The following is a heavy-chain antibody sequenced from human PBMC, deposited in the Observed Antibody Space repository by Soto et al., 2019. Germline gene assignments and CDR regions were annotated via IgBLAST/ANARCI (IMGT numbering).Heavy chain of an antibody. J-gene: IGHJ6*02. D-gene: IGHD3-10*01. CDR1: CGSFIGYY. CDR3: ARPMVRGVMGYYGMDV. V-gene: IGHV4-34*01. CDR2: INHSGST. Sequence: PSETLSLTCAFYCGSFIGYYWSWIRQPPGKGLEWIGEINHSGSTNYNPSLKSRVTISVDTSKNQFSLKLSSVTAADTAVYYCARPMVRGVMGYYGMDVWGQGTTVTVSS.